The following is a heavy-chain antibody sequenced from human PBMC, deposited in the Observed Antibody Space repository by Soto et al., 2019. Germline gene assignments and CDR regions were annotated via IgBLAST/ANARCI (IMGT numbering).Heavy chain of an antibody. V-gene: IGHV3-53*02. Sequence: EVQLVETGGGLTQPGGSLSLSCSASGFVVTDNYMTWVRQAPGKGLEWVSVIYNTGTTYYADSVKGRFTISWDISKNALDLQMNNLTIDDSAVYFCASETHGYSNGWSIWGHGTMVTVSS. D-gene: IGHD6-19*01. J-gene: IGHJ3*02. CDR3: ASETHGYSNGWSI. CDR2: IYNTGTT. CDR1: GFVVTDNY.